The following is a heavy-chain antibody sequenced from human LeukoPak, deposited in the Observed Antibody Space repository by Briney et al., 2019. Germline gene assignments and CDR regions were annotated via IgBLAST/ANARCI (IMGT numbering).Heavy chain of an antibody. D-gene: IGHD1-26*01. J-gene: IGHJ4*02. CDR1: GGSFSGYY. CDR2: INHSGST. V-gene: IGHV4-34*01. Sequence: PSETLSLTCAVYGGSFSGYYWSWIRQPPGKGLEWIGEINHSGSTNYNPSLKSRVTMSVDTSKNQFSLKLNSVTAADTAVYYCARRPDSGSYKNFDYWDQGTLVPVSS. CDR3: ARRPDSGSYKNFDY.